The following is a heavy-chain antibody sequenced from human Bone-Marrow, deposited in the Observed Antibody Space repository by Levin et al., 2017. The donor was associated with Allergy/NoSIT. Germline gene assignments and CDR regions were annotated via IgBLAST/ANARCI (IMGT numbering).Heavy chain of an antibody. D-gene: IGHD3-9*01. CDR2: INPNSGGT. CDR1: GYTFTGYY. Sequence: GASVKVSCKASGYTFTGYYMHWVRQAPGQGLEWMGWINPNSGGTNYAQKFQGRVTMTRDTSISTAYMELSRLRSDDTAVYYCARSYDILTGYLSNAFDIWGQGTMVTVSS. J-gene: IGHJ3*02. V-gene: IGHV1-2*02. CDR3: ARSYDILTGYLSNAFDI.